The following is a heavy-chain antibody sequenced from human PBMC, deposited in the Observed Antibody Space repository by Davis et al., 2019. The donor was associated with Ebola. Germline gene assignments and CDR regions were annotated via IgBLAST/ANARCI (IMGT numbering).Heavy chain of an antibody. V-gene: IGHV4-59*11. J-gene: IGHJ4*02. CDR2: KFHSGPS. CDR3: VRDRHDTSGYGF. CDR1: GVSISSHY. D-gene: IGHD5-12*01. Sequence: SETLSLTCTVSGVSISSHYWSWIRQSPGKELEWIGYKFHSGPSNYNPSLQSRVTISIDTSKNQFSLKLTSVTAADTAVYYCVRDRHDTSGYGFWGQGTLVTVSS.